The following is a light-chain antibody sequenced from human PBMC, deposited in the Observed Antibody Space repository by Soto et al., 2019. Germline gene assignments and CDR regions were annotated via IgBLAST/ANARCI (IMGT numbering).Light chain of an antibody. CDR3: QQYNYWPVT. CDR2: GAS. CDR1: QSIYSD. Sequence: EIVMTQSPATLAVSPGETTRLSCRASQSIYSDVAWYQQKLGQTPRLLIHGASTRATGIAARFSGSGSGTEFTLTISGLQSEDFATYYCQQYNYWPVTFGGGTKVDIK. V-gene: IGKV3-15*01. J-gene: IGKJ4*01.